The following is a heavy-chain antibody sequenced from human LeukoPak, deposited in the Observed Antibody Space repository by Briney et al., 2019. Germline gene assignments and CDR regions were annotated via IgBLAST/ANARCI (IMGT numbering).Heavy chain of an antibody. CDR2: IYSGGST. D-gene: IGHD3-3*01. CDR3: AGDPYDFWSGNYYYYGMDV. CDR1: GFTVSSNY. V-gene: IGHV3-66*01. Sequence: PGGSLRLSCAASGFTVSSNYMSWVRQAPGKGLEWVSVIYSGGSTYYADSVKGRFTISRDNSKNTLYLQMNSLRAEDTAVYYCAGDPYDFWSGNYYYYGMDVWGQGTTVTVSS. J-gene: IGHJ6*02.